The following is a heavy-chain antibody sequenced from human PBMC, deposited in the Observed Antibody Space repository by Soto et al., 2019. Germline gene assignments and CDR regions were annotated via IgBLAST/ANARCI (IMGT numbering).Heavy chain of an antibody. J-gene: IGHJ6*02. CDR1: GFTFSDYY. CDR2: ISSSGSTK. CDR3: ARALGSCANCGVCSWSNYYYGMDV. D-gene: IGHD2-8*02. V-gene: IGHV3-11*01. Sequence: QVQLVESGGGLVKPGGSLRLSCAASGFTFSDYYMSWIRQAPGKGLEWVSYISSSGSTKYYADSVKGRFTISRDNAKNSLHLQMNSLRAEDTAVYYCARALGSCANCGVCSWSNYYYGMDVWGQGTTVTVSS.